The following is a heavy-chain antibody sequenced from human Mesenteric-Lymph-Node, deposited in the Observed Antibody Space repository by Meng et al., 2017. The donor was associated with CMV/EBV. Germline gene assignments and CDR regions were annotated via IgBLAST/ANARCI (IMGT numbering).Heavy chain of an antibody. CDR1: GFTFSSYA. D-gene: IGHD5-18*01. CDR3: ARSLWIQLWSRHDAFDI. Sequence: GGSLRLSCAASGFTFSSYAMSWVRQAPGKGLEWVSVIYSGGNTYYADSVKGRFTISRDNSKNTLYLQMNSLRAEDTAVYYCARSLWIQLWSRHDAFDIWGQGTMVTVSS. CDR2: IYSGGNT. V-gene: IGHV3-53*01. J-gene: IGHJ3*02.